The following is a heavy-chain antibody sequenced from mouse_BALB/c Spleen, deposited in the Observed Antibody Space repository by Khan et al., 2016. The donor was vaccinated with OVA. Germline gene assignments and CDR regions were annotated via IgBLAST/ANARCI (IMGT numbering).Heavy chain of an antibody. V-gene: IGHV1-7*01. D-gene: IGHD1-1*01. CDR1: GYTFTSYW. Sequence: VQLQQSGAELAKPGASVTMSCKASGYTFTSYWMHWVKQRPGQGLEWIGYINPSTGYTEYNEMFKDKATLNADKSSSAAYMQLSSLTSEESAVYYCGNHGSSSAWLTYWGQGTLVTVSA. CDR3: GNHGSSSAWLTY. CDR2: INPSTGYT. J-gene: IGHJ3*01.